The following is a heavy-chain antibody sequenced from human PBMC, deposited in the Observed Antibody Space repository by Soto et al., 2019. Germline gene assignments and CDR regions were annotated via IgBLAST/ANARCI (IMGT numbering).Heavy chain of an antibody. CDR1: GDSIRSYY. CDR2: VFHTGNT. J-gene: IGHJ4*02. CDR3: EREPYNWKI. Sequence: SETLSLTCSVSGDSIRSYYWTWIRQPPGKGLQWIGYVFHTGNTNYNPSLKSRVTISEDASKNQVSLRLTSVTAADTAVYFCEREPYNWKIWGQGTLVTVSS. V-gene: IGHV4-59*01. D-gene: IGHD1-20*01.